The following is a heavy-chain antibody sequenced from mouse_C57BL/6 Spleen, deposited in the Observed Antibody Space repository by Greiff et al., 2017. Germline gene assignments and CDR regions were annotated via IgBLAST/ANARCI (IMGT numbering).Heavy chain of an antibody. J-gene: IGHJ2*01. CDR1: GYTFTDYN. V-gene: IGHV1-18*01. CDR3: ARGDYGSSGLDD. Sequence: VQLQQSGPELVKPGASVKIPCKASGYTFTDYNMDWVKQSHGQSLEWIGDINPNNGGTIYNQKFKGKATLTVDKSSSTAYMELRSLTSEDTAVDYCARGDYGSSGLDDWGQGTTLTVSS. D-gene: IGHD1-1*01. CDR2: INPNNGGT.